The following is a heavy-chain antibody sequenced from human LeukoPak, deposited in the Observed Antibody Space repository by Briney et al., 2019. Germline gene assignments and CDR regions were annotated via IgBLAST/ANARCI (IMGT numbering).Heavy chain of an antibody. CDR3: ARSSGWYHRGPDYYYYYMDV. Sequence: PGGSLRLSCAASGFTFSSYAMHWVRQAPGKGLEWVAVISYDGSNKYYADSVKGRFTISRDNAKSSLYLQMNSLRAEDTAIYYCARSSGWYHRGPDYYYYYMDVWGKGTTVTVS. J-gene: IGHJ6*03. V-gene: IGHV3-30*04. CDR2: ISYDGSNK. CDR1: GFTFSSYA. D-gene: IGHD6-19*01.